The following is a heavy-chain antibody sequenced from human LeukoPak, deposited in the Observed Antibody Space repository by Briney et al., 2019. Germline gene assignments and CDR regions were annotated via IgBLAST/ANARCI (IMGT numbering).Heavy chain of an antibody. V-gene: IGHV4-61*02. Sequence: SETLSLTCTVSGGSISSGSYYWSWIRQPAGKGLEWIGRIYTSGSTNYNPSLKSRVTISVDTSKNQFSLKLSSVTAADTAVYYCARGAYYGSGSYHDAFDIWGQGTMVTVSS. J-gene: IGHJ3*02. CDR2: IYTSGST. D-gene: IGHD3-10*01. CDR3: ARGAYYGSGSYHDAFDI. CDR1: GGSISSGSYY.